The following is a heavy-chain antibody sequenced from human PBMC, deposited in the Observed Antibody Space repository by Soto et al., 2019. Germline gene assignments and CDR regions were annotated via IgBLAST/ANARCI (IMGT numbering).Heavy chain of an antibody. CDR1: GYSISSSNW. CDR3: ARREIQGPIDY. Sequence: QVQLQESGPGLVKPSDTLSLTCAVSGYSISSSNWWGWIRQPPGKGLEWIGYIYYSGTTYYNPSLKSRVTISVDTSTNQFSLKLTSVTAVDTAAHFCARREIQGPIDYWGQGTLVTVSS. CDR2: IYYSGTT. D-gene: IGHD1-26*01. J-gene: IGHJ4*02. V-gene: IGHV4-28*01.